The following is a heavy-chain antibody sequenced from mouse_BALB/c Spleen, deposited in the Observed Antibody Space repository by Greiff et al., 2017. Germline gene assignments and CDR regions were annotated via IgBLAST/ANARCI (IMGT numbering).Heavy chain of an antibody. J-gene: IGHJ2*01. D-gene: IGHD1-1*01. V-gene: IGHV5-12-1*01. CDR3: ARRRITTVVAFDY. Sequence: EVKLMESGGGLVKPGGSLKLSCAASGFAFSSYDMSWVRQTPEKRLEWVAYISSGGGSTYYPDTVKGRFTISRDNAKNTLYLQMSSLKSEDTAMYYCARRRITTVVAFDYWGQGTTLTVSS. CDR1: GFAFSSYD. CDR2: ISSGGGST.